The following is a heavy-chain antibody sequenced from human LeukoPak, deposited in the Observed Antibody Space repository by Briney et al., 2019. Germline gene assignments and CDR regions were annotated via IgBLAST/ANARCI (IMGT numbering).Heavy chain of an antibody. J-gene: IGHJ4*02. Sequence: AESLSLTCTGTGGSISSYYWIWFRQPPGQGLEGIGYIYYSGSTNYNPSLKSRVTISVDTSKNQFSLKLSSVTAADTAVYYCARTPYGSGSYYTFDYWGQGTLVTVSS. CDR3: ARTPYGSGSYYTFDY. V-gene: IGHV4-59*01. D-gene: IGHD3-10*01. CDR1: GGSISSYY. CDR2: IYYSGST.